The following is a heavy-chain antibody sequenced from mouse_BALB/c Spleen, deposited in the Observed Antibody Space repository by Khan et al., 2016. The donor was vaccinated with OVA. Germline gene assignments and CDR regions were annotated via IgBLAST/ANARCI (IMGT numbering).Heavy chain of an antibody. V-gene: IGHV3-2*02. CDR2: ISYSGST. Sequence: EVELVESGPGLVKPSQSLSLTCTVTGYSITSDYAWNWIRQFPGNKLEWMGFISYSGSTSYNPSLKSRISITRNTSKNKFFLQLNSVTTEDTATYYCARWDYDAPNYWGQGTTLTVSS. CDR3: ARWDYDAPNY. J-gene: IGHJ2*01. D-gene: IGHD2-4*01. CDR1: GYSITSDYA.